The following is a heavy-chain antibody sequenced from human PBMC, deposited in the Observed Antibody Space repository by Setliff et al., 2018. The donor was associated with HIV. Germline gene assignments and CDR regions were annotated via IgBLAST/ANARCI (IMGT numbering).Heavy chain of an antibody. Sequence: KTSETLSLTCTFSGDSISSGNYYWSWIRQPAGKGLEWIGRIYSTGSTNYNPSLKSRVTISSDTSKNLFSLKLTTVTAADAAVYYCTRGTGYILSGYRPHWYFDLWGRGTLVTVSS. D-gene: IGHD3-9*01. CDR3: TRGTGYILSGYRPHWYFDL. CDR2: IYSTGST. V-gene: IGHV4-61*02. J-gene: IGHJ2*01. CDR1: GDSISSGNYY.